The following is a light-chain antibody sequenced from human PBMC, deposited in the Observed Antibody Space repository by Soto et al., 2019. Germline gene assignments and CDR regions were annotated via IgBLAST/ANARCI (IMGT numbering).Light chain of an antibody. CDR1: QSVSSY. V-gene: IGKV3-11*01. Sequence: EIVLTQSPATLSLSPGERATLSCRASQSVSSYLAWYQQKPGQAPRLLIYDASNRATGIPARFSGSGSGSDFTRTISSLEPEDFAVYYCQQRSNWPPETFGQGTKVELK. CDR3: QQRSNWPPET. J-gene: IGKJ1*01. CDR2: DAS.